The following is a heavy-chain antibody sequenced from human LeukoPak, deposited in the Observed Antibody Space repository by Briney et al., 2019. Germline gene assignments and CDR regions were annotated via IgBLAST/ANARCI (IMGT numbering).Heavy chain of an antibody. CDR3: ARDFKTFRGVNFDS. Sequence: GASVKVSCKASGYTFISYDINWVRQAPGQGLEWMGWINPNSGDTKYAQKFQGRVTMTRDRSISTAYMELSRLRSDDTALYFCARDFKTFRGVNFDSWGQGTLVTVSS. V-gene: IGHV1-2*02. D-gene: IGHD2-21*01. CDR2: INPNSGDT. J-gene: IGHJ4*02. CDR1: GYTFISYD.